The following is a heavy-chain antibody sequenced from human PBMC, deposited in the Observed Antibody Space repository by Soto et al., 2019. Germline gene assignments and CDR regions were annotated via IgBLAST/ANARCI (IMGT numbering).Heavy chain of an antibody. CDR2: INSDGSST. V-gene: IGHV3-74*01. CDR3: VRTSMVVAAATREDY. D-gene: IGHD2-15*01. Sequence: EVQLVESGGGLVQPGGSLRLSCAASGFTFRSYWMHWVRQAPGKGLVWVSRINSDGSSTSYADSLKGRFTISRDNAKNTLYLQMNSLRAEDTAVYYCVRTSMVVAAATREDYWCQGTLVTVSS. CDR1: GFTFRSYW. J-gene: IGHJ4*02.